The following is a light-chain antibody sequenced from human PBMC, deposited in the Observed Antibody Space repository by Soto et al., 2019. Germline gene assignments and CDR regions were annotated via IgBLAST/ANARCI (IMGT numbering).Light chain of an antibody. V-gene: IGKV3-11*01. CDR3: QQSSRSPIT. CDR2: DAS. CDR1: QSVSSY. Sequence: MMMTQSPATLSLSPGERATLSCRASQSVSSYLAWYQQKPGQAPRLLIYDASNRATGIPDRFSGSGSGTDFTLTISRLEPEDFAVYYCQQSSRSPITFGQGTRLEIK. J-gene: IGKJ5*01.